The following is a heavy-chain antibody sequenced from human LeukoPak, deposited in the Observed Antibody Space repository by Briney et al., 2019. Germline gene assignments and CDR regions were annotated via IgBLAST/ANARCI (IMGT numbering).Heavy chain of an antibody. J-gene: IGHJ4*02. CDR1: GFTFSSFA. Sequence: GGSLRLSCAASGFTFSSFAMNWVRQAPGKGLEWVSGIGGSGYSTYYADSVKGRFTISRDNSKSTLYLQMSSLRAEDTAVYYCAKEKYYYDTSGYYPFDYWGQGTLVTVSS. CDR3: AKEKYYYDTSGYYPFDY. D-gene: IGHD3-22*01. V-gene: IGHV3-23*01. CDR2: IGGSGYST.